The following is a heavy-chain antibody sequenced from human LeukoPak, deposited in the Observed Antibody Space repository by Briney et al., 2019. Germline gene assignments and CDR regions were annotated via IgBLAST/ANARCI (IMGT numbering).Heavy chain of an antibody. V-gene: IGHV3-21*01. CDR2: ISSSSSYI. CDR3: ARESKVLRFLERPRNYYYYGMDV. D-gene: IGHD3-3*01. Sequence: PGGSLRLSCAASGFTFSSYSMNWVRQAPGKGLEWVSSISSSSSYIYYADSVKGRFTISRDNAKNSLYLQMNSLRAEDTAVYYCARESKVLRFLERPRNYYYYGMDVWGQGTTVTVSS. CDR1: GFTFSSYS. J-gene: IGHJ6*02.